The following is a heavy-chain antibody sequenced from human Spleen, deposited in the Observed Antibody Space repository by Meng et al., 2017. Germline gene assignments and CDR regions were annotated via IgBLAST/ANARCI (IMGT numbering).Heavy chain of an antibody. V-gene: IGHV1-69*06. CDR2: ILTNFATT. D-gene: IGHD6-13*01. J-gene: IGHJ4*02. CDR3: ATEGNSWPYYFDH. CDR1: GYTFINYA. Sequence: GALGSSSGSLVRHLCKSSGYTFINYAFFCLRLAPGEEGGGRGGILTNFATTHYTQKFQGRVTITADKSTSTAYMELTSVKVEDTAVYYCATEGNSWPYYFDHWGQGTLVTVSS.